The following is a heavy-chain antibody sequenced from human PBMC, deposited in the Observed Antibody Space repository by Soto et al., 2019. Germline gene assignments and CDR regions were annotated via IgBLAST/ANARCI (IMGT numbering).Heavy chain of an antibody. CDR1: GGTFSSYA. CDR2: IIPIFGTA. V-gene: IGHV1-69*13. D-gene: IGHD6-19*01. Sequence: SVKVSCKASGGTFSSYAISWVRQAPGQGLEWMGGIIPIFGTANYAQKFQGRVTITADESTSTAYMELSSLRSEDTAVYYCARGPDLSGWAPNYYYYGMDVWGQGTTVPVSS. CDR3: ARGPDLSGWAPNYYYYGMDV. J-gene: IGHJ6*02.